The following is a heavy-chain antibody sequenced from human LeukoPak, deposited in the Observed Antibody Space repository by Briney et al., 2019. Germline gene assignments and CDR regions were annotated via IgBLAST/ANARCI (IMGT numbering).Heavy chain of an antibody. V-gene: IGHV4-39*01. CDR3: ARHSSYVSPVRY. CDR1: GGSIRNSSYY. CDR2: ISYSGST. J-gene: IGHJ4*02. Sequence: SETLSLTCTVSGGSIRNSSYYWGWIRQPPGKGLEWIGSISYSGSTFYNPYRKSRVTISAATSNIQFSLKLTSVTAADTAVYFCARHSSYVSPVRYWGQGTLVTVSP. D-gene: IGHD3-10*02.